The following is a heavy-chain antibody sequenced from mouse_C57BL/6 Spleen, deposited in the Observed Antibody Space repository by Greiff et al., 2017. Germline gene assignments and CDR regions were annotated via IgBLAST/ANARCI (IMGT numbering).Heavy chain of an antibody. D-gene: IGHD1-1*01. CDR1: GYTFTSYW. Sequence: QVQLQQPGAELVKPGASVKLSCKASGYTFTSYWMHWVKQRPGQGLEWIGMIHPSDSDTNYNQKFKGKATLTVDKSSSTAYMQLSSLTSEDSAVYYCAIDYGSPSWFAYWGQGTLVTVSA. J-gene: IGHJ3*01. V-gene: IGHV1-74*01. CDR2: IHPSDSDT. CDR3: AIDYGSPSWFAY.